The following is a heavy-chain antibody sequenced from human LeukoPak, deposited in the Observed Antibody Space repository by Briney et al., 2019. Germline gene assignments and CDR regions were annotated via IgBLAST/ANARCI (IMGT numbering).Heavy chain of an antibody. CDR1: GFIFSDYN. CDR2: ISGDGGRT. CDR3: AKDVSGSIDS. D-gene: IGHD5/OR15-5a*01. Sequence: GGSLRLSCAASGFIFSDYNMHWVRQVPGKGLEWVAIISGDGGRTSYADSVKGRVTISRDNSKNSLYLQMNSLRTEDTAFYYCAKDVSGSIDSWGQGTLVTVSS. J-gene: IGHJ4*02. V-gene: IGHV3-43*02.